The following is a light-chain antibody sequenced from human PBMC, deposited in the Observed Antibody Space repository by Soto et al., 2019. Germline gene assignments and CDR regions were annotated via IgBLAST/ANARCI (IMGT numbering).Light chain of an antibody. CDR3: QQSYSRVT. V-gene: IGKV1-39*01. CDR2: AAS. J-gene: IGKJ1*01. CDR1: QSISSY. Sequence: VQMTQSPSSLSASVGDGVTITCRASQSISSYVSWYQQKPGKAPKLLIYAASRLQGGVPSRFSGSRSGTDFTLTISSLQPEDFATYYCQQSYSRVTFGQGTKVDIK.